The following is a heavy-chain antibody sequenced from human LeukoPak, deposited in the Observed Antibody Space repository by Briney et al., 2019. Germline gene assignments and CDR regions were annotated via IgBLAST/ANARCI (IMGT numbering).Heavy chain of an antibody. CDR3: AKVAGDYYDINVDY. J-gene: IGHJ4*02. V-gene: IGHV3-30*18. CDR2: ISYDGSNK. D-gene: IGHD3-22*01. CDR1: GFTFSSYG. Sequence: GGSLRLSCAASGFTFSSYGMHWVRQAPGKGLESVAVISYDGSNKYYADSVKGRFTISRDNSKNTLYLQMNSLRAEDTAVYYCAKVAGDYYDINVDYWGQGTLVTVSP.